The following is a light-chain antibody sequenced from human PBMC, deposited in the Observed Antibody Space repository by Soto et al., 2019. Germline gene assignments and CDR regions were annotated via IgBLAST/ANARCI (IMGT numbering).Light chain of an antibody. CDR1: QSILYSSNNKNY. CDR3: QQYYDAPQT. J-gene: IGKJ1*01. V-gene: IGKV4-1*01. Sequence: DIVLTQSPDSLAVSLGERATINCKSSQSILYSSNNKNYLAWYQQKPGQPPKLLIYWASTRESGVPGRFRGSGSGTDFTLTISSLQAGDVAVYCCQQYYDAPQTFGQGTKVEIK. CDR2: WAS.